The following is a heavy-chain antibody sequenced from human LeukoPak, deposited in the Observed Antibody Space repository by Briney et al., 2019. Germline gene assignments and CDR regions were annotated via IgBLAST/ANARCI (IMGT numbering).Heavy chain of an antibody. CDR1: GGSTSSYY. J-gene: IGHJ6*02. CDR2: IYYSGST. CDR3: ARGGPGSDYYGMDV. V-gene: IGHV4-59*01. Sequence: TSETLSLTCTVSGGSTSSYYWSWIRQPPGKGLEWIGYIYYSGSTNYNPSLKSRVTISVDTSKNQFSLKLSSVTAADTAVYYCARGGPGSDYYGMDVWGQGTTVTVSS. D-gene: IGHD1-26*01.